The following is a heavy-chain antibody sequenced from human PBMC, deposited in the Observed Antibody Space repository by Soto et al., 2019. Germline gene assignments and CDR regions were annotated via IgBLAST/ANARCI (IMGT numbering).Heavy chain of an antibody. CDR1: GGSISSYY. CDR3: ARGGIQLWFPFDY. J-gene: IGHJ4*02. CDR2: IYYSGST. V-gene: IGHV4-59*01. Sequence: PSETLSLTCTVSGGSISSYYWSWIRQPPGKGLEWIGYIYYSGSTNYNPSLKSRVTISVDTSKNQFSLKLSSVTAADTAVYYCARGGIQLWFPFDYWGQGTLVTVSS. D-gene: IGHD5-18*01.